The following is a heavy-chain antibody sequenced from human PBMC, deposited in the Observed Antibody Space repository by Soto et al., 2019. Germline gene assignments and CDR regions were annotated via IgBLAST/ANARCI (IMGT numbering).Heavy chain of an antibody. D-gene: IGHD4-17*01. CDR2: IWYDGSNK. CDR3: ARGTGSATVVTPERDYHYYGIDV. Sequence: PGGSLRLSCAASGFTFSSYGMHWVRQAPGKGLEWVAVIWYDGSNKYYADSVKGRFTISRDNSKNTLYLQMNSLRAEDTAVYYCARGTGSATVVTPERDYHYYGIDVWGQGTTVTVSS. V-gene: IGHV3-33*01. J-gene: IGHJ6*02. CDR1: GFTFSSYG.